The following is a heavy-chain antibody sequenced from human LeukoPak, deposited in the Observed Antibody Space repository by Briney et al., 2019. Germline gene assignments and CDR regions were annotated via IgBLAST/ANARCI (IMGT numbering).Heavy chain of an antibody. J-gene: IGHJ4*02. V-gene: IGHV3-23*01. CDR1: GFIFSTYY. Sequence: GGSLRLSCAASGFIFSTYYMSWVRQAPGKGLEWVSAISGSGSTYYADSVKGRFTISRDNSKNTLYLQMNSLRAEDTAVYHCAKQYSSSWHYFDYWGQGTLVTVSS. D-gene: IGHD6-13*01. CDR3: AKQYSSSWHYFDY. CDR2: ISGSGST.